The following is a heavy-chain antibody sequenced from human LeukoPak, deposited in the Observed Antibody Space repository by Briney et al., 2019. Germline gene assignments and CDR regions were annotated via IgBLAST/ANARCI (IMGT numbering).Heavy chain of an antibody. CDR2: IYYSGTT. CDR1: GGSISSYY. J-gene: IGHJ3*02. CDR3: ARHSAFDI. V-gene: IGHV4-59*08. Sequence: SETLSLTCTVSGGSISSYYWSWVRQPPGKELEWIGYIYYSGTTKYNPSLKGRVTISVDTSKNQFSLKLSSVTVADTAVYYCARHSAFDIWGQGTMVTVSS.